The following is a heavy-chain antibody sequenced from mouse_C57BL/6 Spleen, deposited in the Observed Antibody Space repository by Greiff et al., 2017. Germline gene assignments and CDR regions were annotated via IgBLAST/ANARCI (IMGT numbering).Heavy chain of an antibody. D-gene: IGHD2-10*01. CDR1: GFTFTDYY. CDR3: ARSLLLWYCDV. Sequence: EVKLVESGGGLVQPGGSLSLSCAASGFTFTDYYMSWVRQPPGTALEWLGFIRNKANGYTTEYSASVKGRFTISRDNSQSILYLQMHALRAEDSATYYCARSLLLWYCDVWGTGTTVTVSS. CDR2: IRNKANGYTT. V-gene: IGHV7-3*01. J-gene: IGHJ1*03.